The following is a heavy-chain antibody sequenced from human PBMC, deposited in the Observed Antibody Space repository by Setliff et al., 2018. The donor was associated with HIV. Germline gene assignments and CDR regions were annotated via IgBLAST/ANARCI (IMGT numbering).Heavy chain of an antibody. D-gene: IGHD3-22*01. CDR1: GGSISGYC. Sequence: SETLSLTCTVSGGSISGYCWSWIRQPPGKGLEWIGYIYYIGNTNYNPSLKGRVTLSVDTSKNQLSLKLSSVTAADTAVYYCARGRSRYYYDGSGYYVDYWGQGTLVTVSS. CDR2: IYYIGNT. J-gene: IGHJ4*02. V-gene: IGHV4-59*01. CDR3: ARGRSRYYYDGSGYYVDY.